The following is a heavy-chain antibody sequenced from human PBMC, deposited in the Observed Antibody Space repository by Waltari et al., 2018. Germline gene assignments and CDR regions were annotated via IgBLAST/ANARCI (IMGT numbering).Heavy chain of an antibody. V-gene: IGHV4-61*01. CDR1: GGSVSSGSYY. D-gene: IGHD6-13*01. CDR2: IYYSGST. Sequence: QVQLQESGPGLMKPSETLSLTCTVSGGSVSSGSYYWSWIRQPPGKGLEWIGYIYYSGSTNYNPSLKSRVTISVDTSKNQFSLKLSSVTAADTAVYYCARDSVIYSSSWYYFDYWGQGTLVTVSS. CDR3: ARDSVIYSSSWYYFDY. J-gene: IGHJ4*02.